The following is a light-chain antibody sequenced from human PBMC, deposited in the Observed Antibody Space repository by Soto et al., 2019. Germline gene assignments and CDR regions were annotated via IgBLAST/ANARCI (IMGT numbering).Light chain of an antibody. V-gene: IGLV3-1*01. CDR1: KLGDKY. CDR3: QAWDSSTLVV. J-gene: IGLJ2*01. CDR2: QDN. Sequence: SYELTQPPSVSVSPGQTASITCSGGKLGDKYACWYQQKPGQSPVLVIYQDNKRPSGIPERFSGSNSGNTATLTISGTQAMDEADYYCQAWDSSTLVVFGGGTKLTVL.